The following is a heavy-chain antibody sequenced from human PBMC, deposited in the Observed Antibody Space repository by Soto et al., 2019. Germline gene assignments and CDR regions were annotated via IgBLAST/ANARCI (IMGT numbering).Heavy chain of an antibody. CDR3: AKAKMTTVTTSFDY. D-gene: IGHD4-17*01. Sequence: GGSLRLSCAASGFTFSSYGMHWVRQAPGKGLEWVAVISYDGSNKYYADSVKGRFTISRDNSKNTLYLQMNSLRAEDTAVYYCAKAKMTTVTTSFDYWGQGTLVTVSS. J-gene: IGHJ4*02. V-gene: IGHV3-30*18. CDR1: GFTFSSYG. CDR2: ISYDGSNK.